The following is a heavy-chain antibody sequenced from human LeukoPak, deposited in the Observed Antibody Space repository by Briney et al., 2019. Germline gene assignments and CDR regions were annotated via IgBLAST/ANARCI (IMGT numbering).Heavy chain of an antibody. J-gene: IGHJ6*02. CDR2: IYYSGST. CDR1: GGSISSSSYY. CDR3: ARHQDCSGGSCHPEYYYGMDV. V-gene: IGHV4-39*01. Sequence: SETLSLTCTVSGGSISSSSYYWGWIRQPPGKGLEWIGSIYYSGSTYYNPSLKSRVTISVDTSKNQFSLKLSSVTAADTAVYYCARHQDCSGGSCHPEYYYGMDVWGQGTTVTVSS. D-gene: IGHD2-15*01.